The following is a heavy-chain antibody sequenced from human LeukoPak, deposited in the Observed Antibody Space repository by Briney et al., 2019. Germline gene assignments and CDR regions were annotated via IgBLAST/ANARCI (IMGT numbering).Heavy chain of an antibody. CDR3: ARNKGSLADYYDSRGFLGY. J-gene: IGHJ4*02. Sequence: ASVKVSCKASGYTFTSYGISWVRQAPGQGLEWMGWISAYNGNTNYAQKLQGRVTMTTDTSTSTAYMELRSLRSDDTAVYYCARNKGSLADYYDSRGFLGYWGKEPLVTVSS. D-gene: IGHD3-22*01. CDR2: ISAYNGNT. CDR1: GYTFTSYG. V-gene: IGHV1-18*01.